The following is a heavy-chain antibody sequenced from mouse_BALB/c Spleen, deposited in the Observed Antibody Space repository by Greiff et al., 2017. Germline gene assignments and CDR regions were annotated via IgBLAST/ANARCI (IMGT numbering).Heavy chain of an antibody. Sequence: VQLKESGPGLVKPSQSLSLTCTVTGYSITSDYAWNWIRQFPGNKLEWMGYISYSGSTSYNPSLKSRISITRDTSKNQFFLQLNSVTTEDTATYYCARGGPYGYDEGYFDYWGQGTTLTVSS. V-gene: IGHV3-2*02. CDR2: ISYSGST. J-gene: IGHJ2*01. CDR3: ARGGPYGYDEGYFDY. CDR1: GYSITSDYA. D-gene: IGHD2-2*01.